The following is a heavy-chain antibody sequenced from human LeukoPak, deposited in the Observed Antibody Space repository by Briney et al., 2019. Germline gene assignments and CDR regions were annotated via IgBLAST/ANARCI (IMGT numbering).Heavy chain of an antibody. CDR2: ISNNGGYT. CDR1: GFTFSSSA. V-gene: IGHV3-23*01. J-gene: IGHJ4*02. D-gene: IGHD2-15*01. CDR3: AKQLGYCSDGSCYFPY. Sequence: GGSLRLSCAASGFTFSSSAMSWVRQALGKGLEWVSAISNNGGYTYYADSVQGRFTISRDNSKSTLCLQMNSLRAEDTAVYYCAKQLGYCSDGSCYFPYWGQGTLVTVSS.